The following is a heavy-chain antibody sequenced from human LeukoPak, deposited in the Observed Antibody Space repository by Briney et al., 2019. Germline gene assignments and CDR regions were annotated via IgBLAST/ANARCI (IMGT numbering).Heavy chain of an antibody. CDR3: ARHSQRQWEVLRAWDY. CDR2: ISYTGST. D-gene: IGHD1-26*01. V-gene: IGHV4-59*08. Sequence: KPSETLSLTCTVSGGSISSYYWSWIRQPPGRGLEWFGYISYTGSTKYNPSLKSRVTISVDTSKNQFSLQLGSVTAADTAVYYCARHSQRQWEVLRAWDYRGQGILVTVSS. CDR1: GGSISSYY. J-gene: IGHJ4*02.